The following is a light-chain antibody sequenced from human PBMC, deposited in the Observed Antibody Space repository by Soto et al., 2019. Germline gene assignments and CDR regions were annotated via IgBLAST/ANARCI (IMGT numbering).Light chain of an antibody. CDR3: QQYGSSRGFT. V-gene: IGKV3-20*01. CDR1: QSVSSSY. Sequence: EIVLTQSPGTLSLSPGERATLSCRASQSVSSSYLAWYQQKPGQAPRLLIYGASARATGIPARFSGSGSGTDFTLTISRLEPEDFGVYYCQQYGSSRGFTFGPGTKVDIK. CDR2: GAS. J-gene: IGKJ3*01.